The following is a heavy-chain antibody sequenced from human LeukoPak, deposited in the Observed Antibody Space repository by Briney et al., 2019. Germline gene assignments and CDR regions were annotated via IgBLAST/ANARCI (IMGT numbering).Heavy chain of an antibody. D-gene: IGHD2-2*01. CDR1: GFTFSSYG. CDR3: AKDPSEGRYCSSTSCYYY. CDR2: IRYDGSNK. J-gene: IGHJ4*02. V-gene: IGHV3-30*02. Sequence: PGGSLRLSCAASGFTFSSYGMHWVRQAPGKGLEWVAFIRYDGSNKYYADSVKGRFTISRDNSKNTLYLQMNSLRAEDTAVYYCAKDPSEGRYCSSTSCYYYWGQGTLVTVSS.